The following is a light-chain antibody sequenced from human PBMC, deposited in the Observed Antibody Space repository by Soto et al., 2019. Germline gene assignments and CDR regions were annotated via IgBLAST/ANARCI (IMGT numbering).Light chain of an antibody. J-gene: IGLJ1*01. Sequence: QSVLAQPPSASGSPGQSVTISCTGTSSDVGGYNYVSWYQQHPGKAPKLMIYEVSKRPSGVPDRFSGSKSGNTASLTVSGLQAEDEADYYCCSYAGSNNFPYFFGTGTKVTVL. CDR2: EVS. CDR3: CSYAGSNNFPYF. CDR1: SSDVGGYNY. V-gene: IGLV2-8*01.